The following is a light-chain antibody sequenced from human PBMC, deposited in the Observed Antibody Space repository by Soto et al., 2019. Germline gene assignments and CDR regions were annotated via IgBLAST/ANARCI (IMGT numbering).Light chain of an antibody. CDR2: GAS. J-gene: IGKJ5*01. CDR3: QQYNNWPPIT. Sequence: EIVLTPSPGTLSLSRGERATFSCRASQSVSTDLAWYQQKPGQAPRLLIYGASTRATGIPARFSGSGSGTEFTLTISSLQSEDFAVYYCQQYNNWPPITFGQGTRLEIK. CDR1: QSVSTD. V-gene: IGKV3-15*01.